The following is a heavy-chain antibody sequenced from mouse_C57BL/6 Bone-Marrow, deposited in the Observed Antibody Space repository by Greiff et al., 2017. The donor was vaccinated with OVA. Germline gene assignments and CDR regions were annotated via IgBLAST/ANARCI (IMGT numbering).Heavy chain of an antibody. CDR2: INPYNGGT. D-gene: IGHD1-1*01. CDR1: GYTFTDYY. Sequence: VQLQQSGPVLVKPGASVKMSCKASGYTFTDYYMNWVKQSHGKSLEWIGVINPYNGGTSYNQKFKGKATLTVDKSSSTAYMELNSLTSEDSAVYYCARYDTTVVAPYYFDYWGQGTTLTVSS. V-gene: IGHV1-19*01. CDR3: ARYDTTVVAPYYFDY. J-gene: IGHJ2*01.